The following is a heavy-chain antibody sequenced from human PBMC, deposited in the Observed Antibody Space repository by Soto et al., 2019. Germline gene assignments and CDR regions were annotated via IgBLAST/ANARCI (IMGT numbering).Heavy chain of an antibody. CDR2: ISGSSSYT. V-gene: IGHV3-21*05. J-gene: IGHJ4*02. D-gene: IGHD1-1*01. CDR1: GFTSISYS. CDR3: AGGQDNLAVNFDY. Sequence: GGSLRLSCAVSGFTSISYSMNWVRQAPGKGLEWVPHISGSSSYTHYADSVKGRFTISRDNAKNSLYLQMNSLRAEDTAVYYCAGGQDNLAVNFDYWGQGTPVTVSS.